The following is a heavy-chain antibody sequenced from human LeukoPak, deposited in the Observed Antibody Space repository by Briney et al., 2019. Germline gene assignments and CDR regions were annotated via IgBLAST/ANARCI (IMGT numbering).Heavy chain of an antibody. CDR1: GYSISNGHY. CDR3: ARVYTGSSWDYYYYMDV. CDR2: ISHTGSS. Sequence: SETLSLTCTVSGYSISNGHYWGWIRQPPGKGLEWIGSISHTGSSYYNPSLKSRVTISVDTSKNQFSLRLSSVTAADTAVYYCARVYTGSSWDYYYYMDVWGKGTTVTVSS. J-gene: IGHJ6*03. V-gene: IGHV4-38-2*02. D-gene: IGHD6-13*01.